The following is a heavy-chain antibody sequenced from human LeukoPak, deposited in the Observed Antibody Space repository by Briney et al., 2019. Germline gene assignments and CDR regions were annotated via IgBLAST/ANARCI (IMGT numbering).Heavy chain of an antibody. CDR2: ISAYNGNT. Sequence: ASVKDSCKASGYTFTSYGISWVRPAPGKGLAWMGWISAYNGNTNYAQKLQGRVTMTTDTSTSTAYMELRSLRSDDTAVYYCARLGGIVGALPYYYMDVWGKGTTVTVSS. D-gene: IGHD1-26*01. CDR3: ARLGGIVGALPYYYMDV. V-gene: IGHV1-18*01. J-gene: IGHJ6*03. CDR1: GYTFTSYG.